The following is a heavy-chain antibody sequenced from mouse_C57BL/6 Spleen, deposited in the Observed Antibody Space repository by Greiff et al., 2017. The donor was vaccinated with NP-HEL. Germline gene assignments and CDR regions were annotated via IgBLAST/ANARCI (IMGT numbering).Heavy chain of an antibody. V-gene: IGHV1-69*01. CDR3: ARQAYYGSSLYAMDY. CDR1: GYTFTSYW. J-gene: IGHJ4*01. Sequence: VQLQQPGAELVMPGASVKLSCKASGYTFTSYWMHWVKQRPGQGLEWIGEIDPSDSYTNYNQKFKGKSTLTVDKSSSTAYMQLSSLTSEDSAVYYCARQAYYGSSLYAMDYWGQGTSVTVSS. D-gene: IGHD1-1*01. CDR2: IDPSDSYT.